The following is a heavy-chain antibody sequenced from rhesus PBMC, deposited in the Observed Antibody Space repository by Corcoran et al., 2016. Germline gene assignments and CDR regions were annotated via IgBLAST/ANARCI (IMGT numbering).Heavy chain of an antibody. Sequence: QVQLPESGPGLVKPSETLSLTCAVSGASISSYWWNCIRQPPGTGLELIGEINVNSWNTKFHPSLKSRVTISKDAAKNQFSLKLSAVTAADTVVYYCARSYDSGYLHFDYWGQGVLVTVSS. V-gene: IGHV4-80*01. D-gene: IGHD3-28*01. CDR3: ARSYDSGYLHFDY. J-gene: IGHJ4*01. CDR2: INVNSWNT. CDR1: GASISSYW.